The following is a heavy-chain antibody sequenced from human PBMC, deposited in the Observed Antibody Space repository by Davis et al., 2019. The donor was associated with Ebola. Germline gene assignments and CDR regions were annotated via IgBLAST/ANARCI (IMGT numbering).Heavy chain of an antibody. CDR3: ARDLPDPGRPFDY. V-gene: IGHV3-30-3*01. CDR2: ISYDGSNK. Sequence: GESLKISCAASGFTFSSYEMNWVRQAPGKGLEWVAVISYDGSNKYYADSVKGRFTISRDNAKNSLYLQMNSLRDEDTAVYYCARDLPDPGRPFDYWGQGTLVTVSS. CDR1: GFTFSSYE. J-gene: IGHJ4*02.